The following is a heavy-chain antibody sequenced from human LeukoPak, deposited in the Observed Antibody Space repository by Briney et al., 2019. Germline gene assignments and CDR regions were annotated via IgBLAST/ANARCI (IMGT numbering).Heavy chain of an antibody. Sequence: GGSLRLSCAASGFTFSSYGMSWVRQAPGKGLEWVSAISGSGGNTYYADSVKGRFTISRDNSKNTLYLQMNSLRVEDTAVYYCANGYYGGYFDYWGQGTLVTVPS. J-gene: IGHJ4*02. CDR2: ISGSGGNT. CDR1: GFTFSSYG. CDR3: ANGYYGGYFDY. D-gene: IGHD2/OR15-2a*01. V-gene: IGHV3-23*01.